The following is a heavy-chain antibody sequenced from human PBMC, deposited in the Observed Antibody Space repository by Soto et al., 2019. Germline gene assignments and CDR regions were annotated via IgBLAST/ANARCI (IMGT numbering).Heavy chain of an antibody. CDR2: IYAGTIT. D-gene: IGHD3-22*01. CDR3: ASIPYDNSGTIFDF. J-gene: IGHJ4*02. V-gene: IGHV3-53*01. Sequence: GGSLRLSCAVSGITVSSYYMSWVRQAAGKGLEWVSVIYAGTITYYADSVKGRFTIYRDNSKNTLNLEMNSLRVEDTAVYYCASIPYDNSGTIFDFWGQGTLVTVSS. CDR1: GITVSSYY.